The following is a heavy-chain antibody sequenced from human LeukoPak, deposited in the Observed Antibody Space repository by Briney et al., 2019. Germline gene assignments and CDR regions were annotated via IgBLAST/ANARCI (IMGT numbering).Heavy chain of an antibody. J-gene: IGHJ4*02. V-gene: IGHV3-21*01. D-gene: IGHD2-21*01. CDR1: GFSFSSYS. CDR2: ISSSSSYI. Sequence: PGGSLRLSCAASGFSFSSYSMNWVRQAPGKGLEWFSSISSSSSYIYYADSVKGRFTISRDNAKNSLYLQMNSLRAEDTAVYYCARGGCGGDCFDYWGQGTLVTVSS. CDR3: ARGGCGGDCFDY.